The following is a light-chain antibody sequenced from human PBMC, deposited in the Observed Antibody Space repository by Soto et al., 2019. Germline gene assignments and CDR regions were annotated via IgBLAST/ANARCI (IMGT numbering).Light chain of an antibody. V-gene: IGKV1-6*01. CDR3: LQDYYYPRT. J-gene: IGKJ1*01. CDR1: QDIRNE. Sequence: AIQMTQSPSSLSASVGDRVTITCRASQDIRNELGWYQQRPGKAPKLLIYAASTLQSGVPSRFSASGSGTDFTLTISSLQPEDFATYYCLQDYYYPRTFGPGTKVEIK. CDR2: AAS.